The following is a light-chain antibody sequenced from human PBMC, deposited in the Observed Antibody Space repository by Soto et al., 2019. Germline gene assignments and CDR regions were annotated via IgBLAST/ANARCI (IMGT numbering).Light chain of an antibody. CDR2: GNS. Sequence: QSVLTQAPSVSGAPGQRVTISCTGSSSNIGAGYDVHWYQQLPGTAPKLLIYGNSNRPSGVPDRFSGSKSGTSASLAITGLQAEDEADYYCQSYDSSLRGSVFGTGTKLTV. J-gene: IGLJ1*01. V-gene: IGLV1-40*01. CDR1: SSNIGAGYD. CDR3: QSYDSSLRGSV.